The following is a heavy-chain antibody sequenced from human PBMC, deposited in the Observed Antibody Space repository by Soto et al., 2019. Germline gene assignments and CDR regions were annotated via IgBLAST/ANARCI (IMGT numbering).Heavy chain of an antibody. CDR3: ASGIAAAGPLSFAY. CDR1: GGTFSSYA. CDR2: IIPIFGTA. Sequence: QVQLVQSGAEVKKPGSSVKVSCKASGGTFSSYAISWVRQAPGQGLEWMGGIIPIFGTANYAQKFQGRVTITADESTSTAYRELSSLRSEDTAVYYCASGIAAAGPLSFAYWGQGTLVTVSS. D-gene: IGHD6-13*01. J-gene: IGHJ4*02. V-gene: IGHV1-69*01.